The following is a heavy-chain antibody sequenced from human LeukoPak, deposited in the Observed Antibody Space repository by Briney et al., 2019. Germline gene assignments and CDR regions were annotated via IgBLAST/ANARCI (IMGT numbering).Heavy chain of an antibody. CDR3: ARDKRSGPRRLFDY. J-gene: IGHJ4*02. CDR1: GFTFSSYG. Sequence: GGSLRLSCAASGFTFSSYGMHWVRQAPGKGLEWVAVIWYDGSNKYYADSVKGRFTISRDNSKNTLYLQMNSLRAEDTAVYYCARDKRSGPRRLFDYWGQGTLVTVSS. D-gene: IGHD1-14*01. V-gene: IGHV3-33*01. CDR2: IWYDGSNK.